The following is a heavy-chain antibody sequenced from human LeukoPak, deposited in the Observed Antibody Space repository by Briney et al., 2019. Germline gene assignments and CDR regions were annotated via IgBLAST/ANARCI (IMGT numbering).Heavy chain of an antibody. J-gene: IGHJ4*02. Sequence: SETLSLTCTVSSGSISPYYWSWIRQPPGKGLEWIGYISYFGSTNYDPSLRGRVTISIDTSKSQFSLKLSSVTAADTAVYFCARHEGGTTYDYWGQGTLVTVSS. CDR2: ISYFGST. CDR3: ARHEGGTTYDY. D-gene: IGHD1-1*01. V-gene: IGHV4-59*08. CDR1: SGSISPYY.